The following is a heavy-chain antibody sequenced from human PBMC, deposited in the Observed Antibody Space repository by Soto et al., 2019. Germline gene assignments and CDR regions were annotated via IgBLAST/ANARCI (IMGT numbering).Heavy chain of an antibody. D-gene: IGHD1-26*01. CDR3: AKLSVGDVYNLDY. Sequence: QVQVVESGGGVVQPGRSLRLSCVATGFTFSSHGMHWVRQAPGKGLEWVAVISYDGSNKFYADSVKGRFTISRDNSKNTLSLQMNSLRAEDTALYYCAKLSVGDVYNLDYWGRGTLVTVSS. V-gene: IGHV3-30*18. CDR2: ISYDGSNK. J-gene: IGHJ4*02. CDR1: GFTFSSHG.